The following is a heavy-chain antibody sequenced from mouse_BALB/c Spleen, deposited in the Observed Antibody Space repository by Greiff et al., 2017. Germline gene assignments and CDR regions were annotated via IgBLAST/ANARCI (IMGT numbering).Heavy chain of an antibody. J-gene: IGHJ4*01. Sequence: EVQLVESGGGLVQPGGSLKLSCAASGFTFSSYTMSWVRQTPEKRLEWVAYISNGGGSTYYPDTVKGRFPISRDNPKNTLFLQMTSLRSEDTAMYYCAREAYYGNYYAMDYWGQGTSVTVSS. CDR2: ISNGGGST. D-gene: IGHD2-10*01. V-gene: IGHV5-12-2*01. CDR1: GFTFSSYT. CDR3: AREAYYGNYYAMDY.